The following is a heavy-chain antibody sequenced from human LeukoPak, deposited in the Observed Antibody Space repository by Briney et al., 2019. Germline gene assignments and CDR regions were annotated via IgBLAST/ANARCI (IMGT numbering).Heavy chain of an antibody. CDR2: IIPIFGTA. J-gene: IGHJ3*02. D-gene: IGHD2-2*01. CDR1: GGTFSSYA. CDR3: ATPGEYQLLREERHHAFDI. V-gene: IGHV1-69*01. Sequence: SVKVSCKASGGTFSSYAISWVRQAPGQGLEWMGGIIPIFGTANYAQKFQGRVTITADESTSTAYMELSSLRSEDTAVYYGATPGEYQLLREERHHAFDIWGQGTMVTVSS.